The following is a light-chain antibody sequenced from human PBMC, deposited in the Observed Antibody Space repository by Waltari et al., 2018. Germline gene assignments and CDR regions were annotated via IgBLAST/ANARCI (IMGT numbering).Light chain of an antibody. CDR3: QQYGSSPYT. V-gene: IGKV3-20*01. CDR2: GAS. CDR1: QSVSSDS. J-gene: IGKJ2*01. Sequence: EIVLTQSPDTLSLSPGERATLSCRASQSVSSDSLAWYQQKHGQAPRLLIYGASSRATGIPDRFSGSGSGTDFTLTVSRLEPEDFAVYYCQQYGSSPYTFGQGTKVEIK.